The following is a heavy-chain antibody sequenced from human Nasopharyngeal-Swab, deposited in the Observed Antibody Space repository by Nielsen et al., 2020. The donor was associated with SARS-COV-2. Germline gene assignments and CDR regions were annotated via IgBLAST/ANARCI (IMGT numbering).Heavy chain of an antibody. CDR3: ARDAKAAADYFDY. CDR1: GGTFSSYA. CDR2: IIPIFGTA. Sequence: SVKVSCKASGGTFSSYAISWVRQAPGQGLEWMGGIIPIFGTADYAQKFQGRVTITADESTSTAYMELSSLRSEDTAVYYCARDAKAAADYFDYWGQGTLVTVSS. V-gene: IGHV1-69*13. D-gene: IGHD6-13*01. J-gene: IGHJ4*02.